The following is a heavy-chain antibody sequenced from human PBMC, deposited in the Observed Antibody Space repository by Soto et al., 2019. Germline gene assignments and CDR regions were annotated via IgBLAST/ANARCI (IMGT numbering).Heavy chain of an antibody. V-gene: IGHV3-21*01. Sequence: EVQLVESGGGLVKPGGSLRLSCAASGFTFSSYSMNWVRQAPGKGLEWVSSISSSSSYIYYADSVKGRFTISRDNAENSLYLQMNSLRAEDTAVYYCGLDYGDYGGNPPHFDYWGQGTLVTVSS. J-gene: IGHJ4*02. CDR3: GLDYGDYGGNPPHFDY. CDR2: ISSSSSYI. CDR1: GFTFSSYS. D-gene: IGHD4-17*01.